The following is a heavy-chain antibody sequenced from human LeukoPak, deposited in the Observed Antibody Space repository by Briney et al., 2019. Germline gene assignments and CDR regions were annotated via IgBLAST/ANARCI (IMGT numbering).Heavy chain of an antibody. J-gene: IGHJ3*02. D-gene: IGHD3-16*02. CDR3: ARDRMKDYVWGSYRSLRGAFGI. V-gene: IGHV3-21*01. CDR2: ISSSSSYI. CDR1: GFTFSSYS. Sequence: GGSLRLSCAASGFTFSSYSMNWVRQAPGKGLEWVSSISSSSSYIYYADSVKGRFTISRDNAKNSLYLQMNSLRAEDTAVYYCARDRMKDYVWGSYRSLRGAFGIWGQGTMVTVSS.